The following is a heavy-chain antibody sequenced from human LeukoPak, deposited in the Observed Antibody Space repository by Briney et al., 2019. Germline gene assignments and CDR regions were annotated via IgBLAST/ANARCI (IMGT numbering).Heavy chain of an antibody. CDR2: IKQDGSEK. CDR1: GFTFSSYW. Sequence: GGSPRLSCAASGFTFSSYWMSWVRQAPGKGLEWVANIKQDGSEKYYVDSVKGRFTISRDNAKNSLYLQMNSLRAEDTAVYYCARIYDSSGPSFDYWGQGTLVTVSS. D-gene: IGHD3-22*01. CDR3: ARIYDSSGPSFDY. V-gene: IGHV3-7*01. J-gene: IGHJ4*02.